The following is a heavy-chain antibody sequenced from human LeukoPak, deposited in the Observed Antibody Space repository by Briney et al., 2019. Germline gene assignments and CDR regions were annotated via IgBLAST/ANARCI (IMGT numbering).Heavy chain of an antibody. J-gene: IGHJ3*02. D-gene: IGHD5-18*01. CDR1: GFTFRSYG. CDR3: AKTASSNAIDM. CDR2: IRKDGSKE. Sequence: GGSLRLSCAASGFTFRSYGMHWVRQAPGKGLGWGAFIRKDGSKEYYVDFVKGRFTISRDNSKNRLHLQMNSLRAEDTAVYYCAKTASSNAIDMWGQGTMVTVSS. V-gene: IGHV3-30*02.